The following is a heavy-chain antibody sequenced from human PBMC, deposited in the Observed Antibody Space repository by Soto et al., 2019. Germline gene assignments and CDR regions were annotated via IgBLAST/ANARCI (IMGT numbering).Heavy chain of an antibody. V-gene: IGHV3-23*01. CDR2: ISGSGGST. CDR1: GFTFSSYA. CDR3: AKFKTPPPVFGVVTPTNSSDP. D-gene: IGHD3-3*01. Sequence: GGSLRLSCAASGFTFSSYAMSWVRQAPGKGLEWVSAISGSGGSTYYADSVKGRFTISRDNSKNTLYLQMNSLRAEDTAVYYCAKFKTPPPVFGVVTPTNSSDPWCQGPLVTLSS. J-gene: IGHJ5*02.